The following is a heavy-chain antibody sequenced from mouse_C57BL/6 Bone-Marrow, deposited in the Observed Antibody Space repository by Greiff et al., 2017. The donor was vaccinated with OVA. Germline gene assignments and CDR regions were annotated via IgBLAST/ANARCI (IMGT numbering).Heavy chain of an antibody. Sequence: QVQLQQPGAELVRPGSSVKLSCKASGYTFTSYWMDWVKQRPGQGLEWIGNIYPSDSETHYNQKFKDKATLTVDKSSSTAYMQLSSLTSEDSAVYYCARGRAITTVDWDYWGQGTTLTVSS. CDR3: ARGRAITTVDWDY. J-gene: IGHJ2*01. D-gene: IGHD1-1*01. V-gene: IGHV1-61*01. CDR2: IYPSDSET. CDR1: GYTFTSYW.